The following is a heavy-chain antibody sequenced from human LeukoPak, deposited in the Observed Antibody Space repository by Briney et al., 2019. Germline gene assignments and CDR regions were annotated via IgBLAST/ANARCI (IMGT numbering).Heavy chain of an antibody. CDR3: AKLRYSSWYEEFDY. V-gene: IGHV3-23*01. D-gene: IGHD6-13*01. CDR1: GFIFSTYS. CDR2: ISGSGGST. J-gene: IGHJ4*02. Sequence: GGSLRLSCAASGFIFSTYSINWVRQAPGKGLEWVSAISGSGGSTYYADSVKGRFTISRDNSKNTLYLQMNSLRAEDTAVYYCAKLRYSSWYEEFDYWGQGTLVTVSS.